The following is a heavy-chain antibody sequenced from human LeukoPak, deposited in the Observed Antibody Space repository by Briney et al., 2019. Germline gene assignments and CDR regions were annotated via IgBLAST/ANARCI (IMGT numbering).Heavy chain of an antibody. CDR2: IYYSGST. J-gene: IGHJ4*02. CDR1: GGSISSGDYS. V-gene: IGHV4-30-4*01. D-gene: IGHD3-10*01. CDR3: ARYRITMVRGVIAPSYYFDY. Sequence: SQTLSLTCTVSGGSISSGDYSWSWIRQPPGKGLEWIGYIYYSGSTYYNPSLKSRVTISVDTSKNQFSLKLSSVTAAGTAVYYCARYRITMVRGVIAPSYYFDYWGQGTLVTVSS.